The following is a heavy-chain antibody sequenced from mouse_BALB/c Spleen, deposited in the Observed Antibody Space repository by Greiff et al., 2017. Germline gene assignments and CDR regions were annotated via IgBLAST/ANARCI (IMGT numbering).Heavy chain of an antibody. CDR2: IWAGGST. CDR3: AREALGAMDY. D-gene: IGHD3-1*01. CDR1: GFSLTSYG. J-gene: IGHJ4*01. Sequence: VMLVESGPGLVAPSQSLSITCTVSGFSLTSYGVHWVRQPPGKGLEWLGVIWAGGSTNYNSALMSRLSISKNNSKSQVFLKMNSLQTDDTAMYSCAREALGAMDYWGQGTSVTVSP. V-gene: IGHV2-9*02.